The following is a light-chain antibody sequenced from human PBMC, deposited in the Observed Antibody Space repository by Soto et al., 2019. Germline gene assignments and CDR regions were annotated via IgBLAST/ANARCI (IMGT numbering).Light chain of an antibody. J-gene: IGLJ3*02. CDR1: SGSIASNY. V-gene: IGLV6-57*03. CDR3: QSYDTTIPAM. Sequence: NFMLTQPLSVSGSPGETVILSCTRSSGSIASNYVQWYQQRPGSAPTTVIFEDTRRPSGVPDRFSGSIDTSSNSAALTISGLETDDEADYYCQSYDTTIPAMFGGGTKVTVL. CDR2: EDT.